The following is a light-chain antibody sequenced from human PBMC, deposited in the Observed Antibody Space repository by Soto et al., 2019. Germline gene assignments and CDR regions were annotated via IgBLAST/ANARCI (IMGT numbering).Light chain of an antibody. CDR1: SSDVGNYRF. CDR2: EVS. Sequence: QPVLTQPPSASGAPGQTVTISCTGTSSDVGNYRFVSWYQQHPGSAPKLILYEVSERPSWVPDRFSGSKSDNTASLPVSGLQAEDVADDCCSSYAGNILYVFGSGTKLPV. V-gene: IGLV2-8*01. J-gene: IGLJ1*01. CDR3: SSYAGNILYV.